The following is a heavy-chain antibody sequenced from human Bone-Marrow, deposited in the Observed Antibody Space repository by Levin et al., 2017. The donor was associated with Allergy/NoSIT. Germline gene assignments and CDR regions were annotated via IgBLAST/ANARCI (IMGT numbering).Heavy chain of an antibody. D-gene: IGHD6-6*01. Sequence: ASVKVSCKASGGTFSSYAISWVRQAPGQGLEWMGGIIPIFGTANYAQKFQGRVTITADESTSTAYMELSSLRSEDTAVYYCARERYSSSPGYFDYWGQGTLVTVSS. J-gene: IGHJ4*02. CDR2: IIPIFGTA. CDR3: ARERYSSSPGYFDY. V-gene: IGHV1-69*13. CDR1: GGTFSSYA.